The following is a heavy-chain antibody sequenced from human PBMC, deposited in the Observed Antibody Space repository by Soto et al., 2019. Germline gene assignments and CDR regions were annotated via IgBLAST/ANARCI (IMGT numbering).Heavy chain of an antibody. CDR1: GFTFSSYG. V-gene: IGHV3-33*01. CDR2: IWYDGSNK. D-gene: IGHD1-26*01. J-gene: IGHJ6*02. CDR3: ARDQTEVIRVGATYYYYGMDV. Sequence: GGSLRLSCAASGFTFSSYGMHWVRQAPGKGLEWVAVIWYDGSNKYYADSVKGRFTISRDNSKNTLYLQMNSLRAEDTAVYYCARDQTEVIRVGATYYYYGMDVWGQGTTVTVSS.